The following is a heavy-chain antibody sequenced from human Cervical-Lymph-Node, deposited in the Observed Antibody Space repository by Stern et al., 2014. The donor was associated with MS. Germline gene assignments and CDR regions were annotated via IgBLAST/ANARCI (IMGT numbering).Heavy chain of an antibody. D-gene: IGHD1-1*01. CDR1: GITFXTYG. CDR2: XXYDGSNK. CDR3: GKELKAIWNQRDEGGREV. Sequence: VQLVASGGGVVQPGRSLRLSCAAPGITFXTYGMHWVXQAPGKGLEWVAVXXYDGSNKNYADSGKGRFTISLAKSKNTLYLQRRRRRTEDTAGEEGGKELKAIWNQRDEGGREVGGQGTKGT. J-gene: IGHJ3*01. V-gene: IGHV3-30*18.